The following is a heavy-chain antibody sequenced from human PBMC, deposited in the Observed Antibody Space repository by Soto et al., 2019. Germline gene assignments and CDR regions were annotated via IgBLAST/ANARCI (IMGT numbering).Heavy chain of an antibody. Sequence: QVQLVQSGAEVKKPGSSVKVSCKASGGTFSSYTISWVRQAPGQGLEWMGRIIPILGIANYAQKFQGRVTITADKSTSTAYMELSSLRSEDTAVYYCARDPNSSSWTEGWFDPWGQGTLVTVSS. CDR3: ARDPNSSSWTEGWFDP. J-gene: IGHJ5*02. V-gene: IGHV1-69*08. D-gene: IGHD6-13*01. CDR2: IIPILGIA. CDR1: GGTFSSYT.